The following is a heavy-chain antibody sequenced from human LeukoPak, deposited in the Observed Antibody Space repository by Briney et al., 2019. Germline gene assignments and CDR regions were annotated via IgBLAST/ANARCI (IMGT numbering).Heavy chain of an antibody. D-gene: IGHD6-19*01. V-gene: IGHV3-43D*03. CDR3: AKDLLGPSSGPGAAGPFDY. J-gene: IGHJ4*01. CDR2: ISWDGGST. Sequence: GGSLRLSCAASGFTFDDYAMHWVRQAPGKGLEWVSLISWDGGSTYYADSVKGRFTISRDNSKNSLYPQMNSLRAEDTALYYCAKDLLGPSSGPGAAGPFDYWGQGTLVTVSS. CDR1: GFTFDDYA.